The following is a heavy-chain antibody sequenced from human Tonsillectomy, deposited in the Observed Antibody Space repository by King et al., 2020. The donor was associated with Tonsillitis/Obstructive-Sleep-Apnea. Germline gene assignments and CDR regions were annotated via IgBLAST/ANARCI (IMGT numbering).Heavy chain of an antibody. CDR2: SYRGSST. J-gene: IGHJ4*02. Sequence: VQLVESGAGLIQPGGSLRLSCAVSGFSVSSNYTSWVRQAPGTGLGLVSVSYRGSSTSYADSMKGRFTISRDNFKNTLYLQMNSLRAEDTAVYYCATSPVSGSSFYFDYWGQGTLVTVSS. CDR1: GFSVSSNY. D-gene: IGHD3-10*01. V-gene: IGHV3-53*01. CDR3: ATSPVSGSSFYFDY.